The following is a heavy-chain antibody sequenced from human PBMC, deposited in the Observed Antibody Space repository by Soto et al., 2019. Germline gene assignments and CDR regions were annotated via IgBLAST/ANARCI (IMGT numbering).Heavy chain of an antibody. J-gene: IGHJ4*02. CDR1: GFSVRSNY. D-gene: IGHD5-18*01. CDR2: INSGGDT. V-gene: IGHV3-66*01. CDR3: ARDERGNSYGYDLGY. Sequence: EVQLVESGGGLVQSGGSLRLSCAASGFSVRSNYMSWVRQAPGKGLEWVSVINSGGDTYYTDSVKGRFTISRDSSKNSLYLQMNSLRAEDTAVYYCARDERGNSYGYDLGYWGQGTLVTVSS.